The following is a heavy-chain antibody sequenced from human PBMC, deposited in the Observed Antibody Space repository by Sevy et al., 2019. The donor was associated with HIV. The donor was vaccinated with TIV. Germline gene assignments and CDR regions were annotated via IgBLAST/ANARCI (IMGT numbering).Heavy chain of an antibody. V-gene: IGHV3-13*01. CDR2: IGTAGDT. J-gene: IGHJ6*02. CDR1: GFTFSSYD. Sequence: GGSLRLSCAASGFTFSSYDMHWVRQATGKGLEWVSAIGTAGDTYYPGSVKGRFTISRENAKNSLYLQMNSLRAGDTAVYYCARALVVVPAAIRRTYYYYYGMDVWGQGTTVNVSS. D-gene: IGHD2-2*02. CDR3: ARALVVVPAAIRRTYYYYYGMDV.